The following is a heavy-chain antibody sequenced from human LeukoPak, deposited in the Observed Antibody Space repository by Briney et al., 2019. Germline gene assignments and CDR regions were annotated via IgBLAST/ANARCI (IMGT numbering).Heavy chain of an antibody. CDR1: GFTFSSYA. Sequence: PGGSLRLSCAASGFTFSSYAMHWVRQAPGKGLEWVAVISYDGSNKYYADSVKGRFTISRDNSKNTLYLQMNSLRAEDTAVYYCARASKSTLVRGVITPFDYWGQGTLVTVSS. CDR2: ISYDGSNK. V-gene: IGHV3-30-3*01. CDR3: ARASKSTLVRGVITPFDY. J-gene: IGHJ4*02. D-gene: IGHD3-10*01.